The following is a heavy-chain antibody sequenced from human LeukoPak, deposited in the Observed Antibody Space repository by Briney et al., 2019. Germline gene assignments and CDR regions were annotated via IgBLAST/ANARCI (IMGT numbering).Heavy chain of an antibody. J-gene: IGHJ4*02. V-gene: IGHV5-51*01. D-gene: IGHD2-8*02. Sequence: GESLNISCKGSGYSFTSYWIGWVRQMPGKGLDGMGIIYPGDSDTRYSPSFQGQVTISADKSISTAYLQWSSLRASDTAMYYCARRHQVVYAIDYGGQGTLVTVSS. CDR2: IYPGDSDT. CDR1: GYSFTSYW. CDR3: ARRHQVVYAIDY.